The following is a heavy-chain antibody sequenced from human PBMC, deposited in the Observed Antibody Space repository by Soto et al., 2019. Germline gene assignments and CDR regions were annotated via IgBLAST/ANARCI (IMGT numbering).Heavy chain of an antibody. Sequence: PGESLKISCKGSGYRFTIYWISWVLQMPGKGLEWMGRIDPSDSYTNYSPSFQGHVTISADKSISTAYLQWSSLKASDNAMYYCARHTPYYYGDIWGQGTMVTVSS. CDR2: IDPSDSYT. CDR3: ARHTPYYYGDI. D-gene: IGHD3-16*01. J-gene: IGHJ3*02. V-gene: IGHV5-10-1*01. CDR1: GYRFTIYW.